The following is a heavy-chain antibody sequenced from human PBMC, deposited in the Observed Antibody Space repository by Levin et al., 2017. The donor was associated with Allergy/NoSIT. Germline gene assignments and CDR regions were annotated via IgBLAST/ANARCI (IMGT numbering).Heavy chain of an antibody. D-gene: IGHD6-19*01. V-gene: IGHV3-30*18. CDR2: ISYDGSNK. CDR1: GFTFSSYG. J-gene: IGHJ6*02. CDR3: AKAIRSSGWYHGMDV. Sequence: LSGGSLRLSCAASGFTFSSYGMHWVRQAPGKGLEWVAVISYDGSNKYYADSVKGRFTISRDNSKNTLYLQMNSLRAEDTAVYYCAKAIRSSGWYHGMDVWGQGTTVTVSS.